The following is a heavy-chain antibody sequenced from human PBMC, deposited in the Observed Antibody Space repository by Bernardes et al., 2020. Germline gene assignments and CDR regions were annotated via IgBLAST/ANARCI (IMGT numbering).Heavy chain of an antibody. V-gene: IGHV3-23*01. CDR2: ISCSGGST. CDR3: ARIRRDGYNLDYFDY. J-gene: IGHJ4*02. Sequence: GGSLRLSCAASGFTFSNSAMNWVRQAPGKGLEWVSAISCSGGSTYYADSVKGRFTISRDNSKNTLYLQMNSLRAEDTALYYCARIRRDGYNLDYFDYWGQGTLVTVSS. D-gene: IGHD5-12*01. CDR1: GFTFSNSA.